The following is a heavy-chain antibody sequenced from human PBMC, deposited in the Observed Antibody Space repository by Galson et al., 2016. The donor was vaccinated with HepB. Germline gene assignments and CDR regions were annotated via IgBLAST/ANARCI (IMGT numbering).Heavy chain of an antibody. CDR1: GYTFSSHC. J-gene: IGHJ4*02. V-gene: IGHV1-46*01. CDR2: INPSGSST. CDR3: ARDAGQGQHLILGYVDY. Sequence: VKVSCKASGYTFSSHCMHWVRQAPGQGLEWMGVINPSGSSTKYAQKFQGRVTVTRDTSTSTVSMEFNTLRSDDTDVYCCARDAGQGQHLILGYVDYWGQGTLVTVSS. D-gene: IGHD6-13*01.